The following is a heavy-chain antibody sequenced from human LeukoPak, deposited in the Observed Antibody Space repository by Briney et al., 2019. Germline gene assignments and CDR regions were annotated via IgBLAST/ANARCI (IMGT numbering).Heavy chain of an antibody. J-gene: IGHJ4*02. D-gene: IGHD6-19*01. CDR3: ATHPSFSSGWSHADY. CDR2: ISYDGSNK. CDR1: GFTFSSYA. V-gene: IGHV3-30-3*01. Sequence: PGGSLRLSCAASGFTFSSYAMHWVRQAPGKGLEWVAVISYDGSNKYYADSVKGRFTISRDNSKNTLYLQMNSLRAEDTAVYYCATHPSFSSGWSHADYWGQGTLVTVSS.